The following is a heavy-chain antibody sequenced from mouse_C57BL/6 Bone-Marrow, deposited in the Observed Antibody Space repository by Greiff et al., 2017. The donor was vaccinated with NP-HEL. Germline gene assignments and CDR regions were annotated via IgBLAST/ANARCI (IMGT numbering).Heavy chain of an antibody. CDR2: INPGSGGT. D-gene: IGHD1-1*01. Sequence: QVQLQQSGAELVRPGTSVKVSCKASGYAFTNYLIEWVKQRPGQGLEWIGVINPGSGGTNYNEKFKGKATLTADKSSSTAYMQLSSLTSEDSAVYFCARLPVTTVVAPDYLGQGTTLTVSS. CDR1: GYAFTNYL. V-gene: IGHV1-54*01. J-gene: IGHJ2*01. CDR3: ARLPVTTVVAPDY.